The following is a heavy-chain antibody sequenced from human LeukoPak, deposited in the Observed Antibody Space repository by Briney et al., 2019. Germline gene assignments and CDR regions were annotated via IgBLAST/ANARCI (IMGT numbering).Heavy chain of an antibody. CDR3: AKAYGDYAYYYYGMDV. CDR1: GFTFSSAA. D-gene: IGHD4-17*01. V-gene: IGHV3-23*01. J-gene: IGHJ6*02. CDR2: ISSSGNTI. Sequence: GGSLILSCAASGFTFSSAAMTWVRQAPGKGLDWVSYISSSGNTIYYADSVKGRFTISRDNSKNTLYLQMNSLRAEDTAVYYCAKAYGDYAYYYYGMDVWGQGTTVTVSS.